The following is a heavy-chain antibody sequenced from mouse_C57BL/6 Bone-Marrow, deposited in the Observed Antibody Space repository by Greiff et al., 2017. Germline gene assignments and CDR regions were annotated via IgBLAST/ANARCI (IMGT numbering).Heavy chain of an antibody. J-gene: IGHJ3*01. Sequence: EVKLVESGPGLVKPSQSLSLTCSVTGYSITSGYYWNWIRQFPGNKLEWMGYISYDGSNNYNPSLKNRISITRDTSKNQFFLKLNSVTTEDTATYYCARGLDYGAYWGQGTLVTVSA. CDR3: ARGLDYGAY. CDR2: ISYDGSN. D-gene: IGHD1-1*02. CDR1: GYSITSGYY. V-gene: IGHV3-6*01.